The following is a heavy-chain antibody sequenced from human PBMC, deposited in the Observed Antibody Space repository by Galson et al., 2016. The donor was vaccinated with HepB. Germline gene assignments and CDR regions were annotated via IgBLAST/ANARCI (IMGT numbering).Heavy chain of an antibody. CDR3: PRVGAGVQLGNGMDV. J-gene: IGHJ6*02. Sequence: SLRLSCAASGFTFSNYGMHWVRPAPGKGLEWVAVISYDGSYKYYADSVKGRFTISRDTSKNTLYLQMSSLRAEDTAVYFCPRVGAGVQLGNGMDVWGQGTTVTVSS. CDR2: ISYDGSYK. CDR1: GFTFSNYG. V-gene: IGHV3-30*03. D-gene: IGHD6-13*01.